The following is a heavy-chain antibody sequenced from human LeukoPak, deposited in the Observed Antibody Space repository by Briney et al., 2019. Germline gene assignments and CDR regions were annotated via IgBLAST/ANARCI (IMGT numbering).Heavy chain of an antibody. Sequence: GGSLRLSCAASGFSFSSYEMNWVRQAPGKGLEWVSYIGSSSSYIYYADSVKGRFTISRDNAKNSLYLQMNSLRAEDTAVYYCARGCSSTSCYGKPRYWGQGTLVTVSS. CDR1: GFSFSSYE. J-gene: IGHJ4*02. V-gene: IGHV3-21*05. CDR2: IGSSSSYI. CDR3: ARGCSSTSCYGKPRY. D-gene: IGHD2-2*01.